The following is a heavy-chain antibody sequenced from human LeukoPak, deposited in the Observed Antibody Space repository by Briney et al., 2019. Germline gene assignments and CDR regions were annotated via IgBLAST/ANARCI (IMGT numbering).Heavy chain of an antibody. CDR2: INPNSGGT. Sequence: ASVKVSCKASGYTFTGYYMHWVRQAPGQGLEWMGWINPNSGGTNYAQKFQGRVTMTRDTSISTAYMELSRLRSDDTAVYYCARPGHSSGWYSFDYWGQGTLVTVSS. V-gene: IGHV1-2*02. J-gene: IGHJ4*02. D-gene: IGHD6-19*01. CDR1: GYTFTGYY. CDR3: ARPGHSSGWYSFDY.